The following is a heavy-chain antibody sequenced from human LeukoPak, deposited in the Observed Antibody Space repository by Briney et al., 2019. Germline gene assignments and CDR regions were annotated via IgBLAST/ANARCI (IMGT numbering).Heavy chain of an antibody. J-gene: IGHJ6*02. D-gene: IGHD2-2*01. CDR2: ISAYNGNT. V-gene: IGHV1-18*01. CDR3: ARDIVVVPAAFMDYYYYGMDV. Sequence: ASVKVSCKASGGTFSSYAISWVRQAPGQGLEWMGWISAYNGNTNYAQKLQGRVTMTTDTSTSTAYMELRSLRSDDTAVYYCARDIVVVPAAFMDYYYYGMDVWGQGTTVTVSS. CDR1: GGTFSSYA.